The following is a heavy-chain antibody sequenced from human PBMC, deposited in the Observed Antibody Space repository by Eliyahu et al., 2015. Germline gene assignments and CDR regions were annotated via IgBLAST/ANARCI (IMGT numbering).Heavy chain of an antibody. V-gene: IGHV3-33*01. J-gene: IGHJ4*02. D-gene: IGHD3-22*01. CDR3: AREILYYDSSGYYSRYFDY. Sequence: AVIWYXGSNKYYADSVKGRFTISRDNSKNTLYLQMNSLRAEDTAVYYCAREILYYDSSGYYSRYFDYWGQGTLVTVSS. CDR2: IWYXGSNK.